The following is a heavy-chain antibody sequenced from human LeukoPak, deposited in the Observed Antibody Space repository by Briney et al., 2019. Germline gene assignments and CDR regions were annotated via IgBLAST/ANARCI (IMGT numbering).Heavy chain of an antibody. V-gene: IGHV1-24*01. Sequence: GASVKVTCKVSGYTLTELSMHWVRQAPGKGLGWMGGFDPEDGGTIYAQKFQGRVTMTEDTSTDTAYMELSSLRSEDTAVYYCATGWRRDGYNSDWGQGTLVTVSS. CDR1: GYTLTELS. J-gene: IGHJ4*02. D-gene: IGHD5-24*01. CDR3: ATGWRRDGYNSD. CDR2: FDPEDGGT.